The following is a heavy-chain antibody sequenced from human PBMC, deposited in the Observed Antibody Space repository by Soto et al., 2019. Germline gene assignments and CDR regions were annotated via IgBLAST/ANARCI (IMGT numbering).Heavy chain of an antibody. V-gene: IGHV5-10-1*03. D-gene: IGHD1-1*01. CDR1: GYTFNNYW. J-gene: IGHJ4*02. CDR2: IDPTDSYT. CDR3: ARHSGYNWNDLQPFDF. Sequence: EVQLVQSGADVKNPGESLRISCKASGYTFNNYWISWVRQLPGKGLEWMGRIDPTDSYTDYSPSFEGHVTISVDMSVSTAYLQWNTLKASDTAIYFCARHSGYNWNDLQPFDFWGQGTPVTVSS.